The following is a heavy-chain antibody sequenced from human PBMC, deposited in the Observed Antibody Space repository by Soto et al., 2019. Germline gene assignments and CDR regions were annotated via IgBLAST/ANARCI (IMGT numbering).Heavy chain of an antibody. CDR3: ARQDRLRSHFDY. Sequence: SETLSLTCTVPGGSISGSSYYWGWIRQPPGKGLEWIGSIYYSGSTYYNPSLKSRVTISVDTSKNQFSLKLSSVTAADTAVYYCARQDRLRSHFDYWGQGTLVTVSS. CDR2: IYYSGST. CDR1: GGSISGSSYY. J-gene: IGHJ4*02. V-gene: IGHV4-39*01. D-gene: IGHD2-15*01.